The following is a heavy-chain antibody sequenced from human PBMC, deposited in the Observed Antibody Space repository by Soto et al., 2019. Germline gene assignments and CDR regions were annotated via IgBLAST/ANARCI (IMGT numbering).Heavy chain of an antibody. CDR3: AKGYCSSAKCYTYSYMDV. J-gene: IGHJ6*03. D-gene: IGHD2-2*01. CDR2: ISWNRGTI. Sequence: EVVWVESGGGLVQPGRSLGLSCAASGFNFDEYAMHWIRQGPGKGLEWVSGISWNRGTIVYADSVKGRFTISRDNAKNFLYLEMNSLGAEDTALYYCAKGYCSSAKCYTYSYMDVWGKGTTVTVSS. V-gene: IGHV3-9*01. CDR1: GFNFDEYA.